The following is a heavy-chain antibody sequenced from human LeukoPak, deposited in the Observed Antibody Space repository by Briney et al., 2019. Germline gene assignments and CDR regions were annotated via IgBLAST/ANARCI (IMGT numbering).Heavy chain of an antibody. J-gene: IGHJ4*02. CDR1: GYSFTSYW. CDR2: IYLGDSDT. Sequence: GESLKISFKGSGYSFTSYWVGWVRQMPGKGLEGVGVIYLGDSDTTYSPSFQGQVTISADKSISTAYLQWSSLKASDTAMYYCARISGGYYDSSGYPFDYWGQGTLVTVSS. CDR3: ARISGGYYDSSGYPFDY. D-gene: IGHD3-22*01. V-gene: IGHV5-51*01.